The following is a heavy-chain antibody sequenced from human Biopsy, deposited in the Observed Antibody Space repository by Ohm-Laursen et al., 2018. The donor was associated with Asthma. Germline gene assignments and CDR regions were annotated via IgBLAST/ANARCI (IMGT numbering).Heavy chain of an antibody. CDR3: SRESGQDSGGTGAFDR. D-gene: IGHD4-23*01. CDR1: GLVFSQSG. J-gene: IGHJ3*02. Sequence: SLRLSCSASGLVFSQSGMHWVRQAPGKGLEWVALISSDGHNKYYKDSVKGRFTISRDNSKLRLYLEINSLRVEDSAVYYCSRESGQDSGGTGAFDRWGQGIMVAVSS. V-gene: IGHV3-30*03. CDR2: ISSDGHNK.